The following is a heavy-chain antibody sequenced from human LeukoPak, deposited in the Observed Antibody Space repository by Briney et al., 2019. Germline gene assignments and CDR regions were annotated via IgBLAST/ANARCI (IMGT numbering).Heavy chain of an antibody. CDR2: IDSSSSYM. Sequence: GGSLRLSCAASGFTFSSYSMNWVRQAPGKGLEWVSSIDSSSSYMYYADSERGRFTISRGNAKNSLYLRMNSLRAEDTAVYYCAGGSRMATASYGMDVWGQGTTVTVSS. CDR3: AGGSRMATASYGMDV. V-gene: IGHV3-21*01. CDR1: GFTFSSYS. J-gene: IGHJ6*02. D-gene: IGHD5-24*01.